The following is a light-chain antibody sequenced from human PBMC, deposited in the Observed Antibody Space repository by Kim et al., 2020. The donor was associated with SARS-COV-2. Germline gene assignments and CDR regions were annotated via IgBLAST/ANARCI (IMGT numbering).Light chain of an antibody. Sequence: QLVLTQSPSASASLGASVKLTYTLTCGHRGYPISCHPHQPEKGPRYLMKVNIVGTHTKGDGVPDRFSGSSSGTEHFLTISSLQSADETGYYCQTWATGIQVFGTGTKVTVL. J-gene: IGLJ1*01. V-gene: IGLV4-69*02. CDR1: CGHRGYP. CDR2: VNIVGTH. CDR3: QTWATGIQV.